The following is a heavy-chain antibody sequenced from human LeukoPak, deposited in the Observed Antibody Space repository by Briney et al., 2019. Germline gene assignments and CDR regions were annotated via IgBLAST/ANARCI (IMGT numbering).Heavy chain of an antibody. CDR2: FGTRSTSI. J-gene: IGHJ4*02. CDR1: GFTFSGYS. Sequence: GGSLRLSCTASGFTFSGYSMNWIRQAPGKGLEWVSSFGTRSTSIYHAGSVKGRFAISRDNARNSLYLQMNSLRAEDTALYYCAREVSEGFDFWGQGTLVTVSS. D-gene: IGHD3-22*01. V-gene: IGHV3-21*01. CDR3: AREVSEGFDF.